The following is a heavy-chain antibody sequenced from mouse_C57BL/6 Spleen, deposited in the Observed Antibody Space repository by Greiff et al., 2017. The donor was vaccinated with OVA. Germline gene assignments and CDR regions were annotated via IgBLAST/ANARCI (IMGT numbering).Heavy chain of an antibody. CDR2: ISDGGSYT. CDR3: ARDQGSYGNYDYYAMDY. Sequence: EVMLVESGGGLVKPGGSLKLSCAASGFTFSSYAMSWVRQTPEKRLEWVATISDGGSYTYYPDNVKGRFTLSRDNAKNNLYLQMSHLKSEDTAMYYCARDQGSYGNYDYYAMDYWGQGTSVTVSS. J-gene: IGHJ4*01. V-gene: IGHV5-4*01. CDR1: GFTFSSYA. D-gene: IGHD2-1*01.